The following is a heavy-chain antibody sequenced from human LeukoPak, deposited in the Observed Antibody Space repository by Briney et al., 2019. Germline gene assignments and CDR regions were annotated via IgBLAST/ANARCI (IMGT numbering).Heavy chain of an antibody. CDR2: ISSSSSYI. D-gene: IGHD4-23*01. Sequence: GGSLRLSCAASGFTFSSYSMNWVRQAPGKGLEWVSSISSSSSYIYYADSVKGRFTISRDNAKNSLYLQMNSLRAEDTAVYYCARHTTVVTYDYWGRGTLVTVSS. CDR3: ARHTTVVTYDY. V-gene: IGHV3-21*01. CDR1: GFTFSSYS. J-gene: IGHJ4*02.